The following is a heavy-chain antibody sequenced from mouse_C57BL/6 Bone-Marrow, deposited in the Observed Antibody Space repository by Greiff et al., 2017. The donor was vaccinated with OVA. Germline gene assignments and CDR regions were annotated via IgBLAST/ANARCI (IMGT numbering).Heavy chain of an antibody. J-gene: IGHJ3*01. CDR1: GYTFTSYW. D-gene: IGHD3-2*02. CDR2: IEPSDSET. CDR3: ITAQATAWFAY. Sequence: VQLQQPGAELVRPGSSVKLSCKASGYTFTSYWMHWVKQRPIQGLEWIGNIEPSDSETHYNQKFKDKATLTVDKSSSTAYMQLSSLTSEDSAVYYCITAQATAWFAYWGQGTLVTVSA. V-gene: IGHV1-52*01.